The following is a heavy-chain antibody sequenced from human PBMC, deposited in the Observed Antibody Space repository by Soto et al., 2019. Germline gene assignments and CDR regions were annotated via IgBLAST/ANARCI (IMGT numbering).Heavy chain of an antibody. CDR1: GVSVTSAGYH. D-gene: IGHD6-19*01. V-gene: IGHV4-61*08. J-gene: IGHJ4*02. Sequence: QVQVQESGPGLVKPSETLSLTCTVSGVSVTSAGYHLTWIRQPPGKGLEWIGQTGSTNYTPSLKSRITISVDTSQNQFSLNLSSVTSADTAIYYCGVYKAGSGGNGYCGQGTLVTISS. CDR3: GVYKAGSGGNGY. CDR2: QTGST.